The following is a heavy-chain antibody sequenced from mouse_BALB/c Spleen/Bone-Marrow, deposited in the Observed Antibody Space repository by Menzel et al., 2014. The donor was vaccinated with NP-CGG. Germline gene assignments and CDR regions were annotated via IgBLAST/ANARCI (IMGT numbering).Heavy chain of an antibody. V-gene: IGHV5-6-3*01. J-gene: IGHJ2*01. CDR2: INSNGGST. CDR3: ARDYYGSSDY. D-gene: IGHD1-1*01. CDR1: GFTFSSYG. Sequence: EVQLVESGGGLMQPGGSLKLSCAASGFTFSSYGMSWVRQTPDKRLELVATINSNGGSTYYPDSVKGRFTISRDNAKNTLYLQMSSLKSEDTAMYYCARDYYGSSDYWGQGTTLTVSS.